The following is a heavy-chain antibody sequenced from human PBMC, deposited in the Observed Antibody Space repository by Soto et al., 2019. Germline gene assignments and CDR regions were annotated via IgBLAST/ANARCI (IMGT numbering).Heavy chain of an antibody. V-gene: IGHV3-11*01. CDR2: ISSTGRTI. CDR3: ARSYSSGWEFDY. Sequence: PXGSLRLSCGASGFTFSNYYMSWIRQAPGKGLEWVSYISSTGRTIYYADSVKGRFTVSRDNAQNSLSLKLNSLRVEDTAVYYCARSYSSGWEFDYWGQGTQVT. CDR1: GFTFSNYY. J-gene: IGHJ4*02. D-gene: IGHD6-19*01.